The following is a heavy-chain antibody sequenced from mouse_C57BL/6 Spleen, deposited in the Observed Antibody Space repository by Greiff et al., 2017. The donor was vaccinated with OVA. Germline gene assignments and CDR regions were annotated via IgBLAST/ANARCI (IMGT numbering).Heavy chain of an antibody. CDR1: GYSFTSYY. CDR2: IYPGSGNT. CDR3: PYGSSYYYAMDY. J-gene: IGHJ4*01. Sequence: VQLQQSGPELVKPGASVKISCKASGYSFTSYYIHWVKQRPGQGLEWIGWIYPGSGNTKYNEKFKGKATLTADTSSSTAYMQLSSLTSEDSAVYYCPYGSSYYYAMDYWGQGTSVTVSS. D-gene: IGHD1-1*01. V-gene: IGHV1-66*01.